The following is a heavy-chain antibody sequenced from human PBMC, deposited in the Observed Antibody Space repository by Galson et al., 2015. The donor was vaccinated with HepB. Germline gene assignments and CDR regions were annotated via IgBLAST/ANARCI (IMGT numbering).Heavy chain of an antibody. CDR3: ARDRWAPYDSSGYYMGYDAFDI. CDR2: ISYDGSNK. Sequence: SLRLSCAASGFTFSSYAMHWVRQAPGKGLEWVAVISYDGSNKYYADSVKGRFTISRDNSKNTLYLQMNSLRAEDTAVYYCARDRWAPYDSSGYYMGYDAFDIWGQGTMVTVSS. V-gene: IGHV3-30-3*01. D-gene: IGHD3-22*01. J-gene: IGHJ3*02. CDR1: GFTFSSYA.